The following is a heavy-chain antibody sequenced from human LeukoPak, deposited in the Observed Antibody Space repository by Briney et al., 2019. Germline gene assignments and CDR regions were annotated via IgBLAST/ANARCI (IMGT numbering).Heavy chain of an antibody. CDR1: GFTFSSYA. D-gene: IGHD1-26*01. J-gene: IGHJ6*03. Sequence: PGGSLRLSCAASGFTFSSYAMSWVRQAPGKGLEWVSAISGSGGSTYYADSVKGRFTISRDNSKNTLYLQMNSLRAEDTAVYYCAKDLEGAGPRYYYYYMDVWGKGTTVTVSS. CDR2: ISGSGGST. CDR3: AKDLEGAGPRYYYYYMDV. V-gene: IGHV3-23*01.